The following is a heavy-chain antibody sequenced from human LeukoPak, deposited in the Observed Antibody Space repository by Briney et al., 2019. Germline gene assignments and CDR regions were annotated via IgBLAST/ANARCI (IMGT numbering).Heavy chain of an antibody. Sequence: GGSLRLSCVASGLNFNSHTMKWVRQAPGKGLEWVSSISSDSNSIYHADSVKGRFTISRDNAKNSLYLQMNSLRAEDTAVYYCARMEKFYYGSGGFSSPLMDVWGQGTTVIVSS. CDR1: GLNFNSHT. J-gene: IGHJ6*02. D-gene: IGHD3-10*01. CDR2: ISSDSNSI. CDR3: ARMEKFYYGSGGFSSPLMDV. V-gene: IGHV3-21*01.